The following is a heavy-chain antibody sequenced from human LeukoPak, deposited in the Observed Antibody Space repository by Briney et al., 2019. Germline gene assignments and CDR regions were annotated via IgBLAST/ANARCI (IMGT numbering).Heavy chain of an antibody. D-gene: IGHD4-17*01. Sequence: GGSLRLSCVASGFTFNSYSMNWFRQAPGKGLEWVSYISSSSSPIYYADSVKGRFTISRDNAKNSLYLQMDSLRAEDTAVYYCARDKYGDYAFDYWGQGTLVTVSS. CDR3: ARDKYGDYAFDY. CDR1: GFTFNSYS. V-gene: IGHV3-48*04. CDR2: ISSSSSPI. J-gene: IGHJ4*02.